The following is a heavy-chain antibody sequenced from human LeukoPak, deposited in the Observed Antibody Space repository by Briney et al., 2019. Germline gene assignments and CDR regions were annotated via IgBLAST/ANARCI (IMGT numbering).Heavy chain of an antibody. D-gene: IGHD4-23*01. J-gene: IGHJ3*02. Sequence: PSGTLSLTCAVSGGSISSSNWWSWVRQPPGKGLEWIGEIYHSGSTNYNPSLKSRVTISVDTSKNQFSLELSSVTAADTAVYYCARAAWRGSNSRDAFDIWGRGTMVTVSS. CDR3: ARAAWRGSNSRDAFDI. CDR2: IYHSGST. V-gene: IGHV4-4*02. CDR1: GGSISSSNW.